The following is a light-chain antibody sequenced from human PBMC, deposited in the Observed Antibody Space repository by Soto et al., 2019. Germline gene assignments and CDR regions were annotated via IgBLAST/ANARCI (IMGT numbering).Light chain of an antibody. Sequence: EIVLTQSPGTLPLSPGERATLSCRASQSVSSRYLVWYQQKPGQAPRLLIYGASTRATGIPDRFSGSGSGTDFTLTISRLEPEDFAVYYCQQYGGSQGPWTFCQGTKVEIK. CDR1: QSVSSRY. V-gene: IGKV3-20*01. J-gene: IGKJ1*01. CDR3: QQYGGSQGPWT. CDR2: GAS.